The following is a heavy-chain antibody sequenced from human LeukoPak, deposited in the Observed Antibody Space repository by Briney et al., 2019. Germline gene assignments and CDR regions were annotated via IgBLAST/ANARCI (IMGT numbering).Heavy chain of an antibody. J-gene: IGHJ5*02. V-gene: IGHV4-61*02. CDR3: AKDPDYVTRPPEFDP. Sequence: PSETLSLTCTVSGGSISSGSYYWSWIRQPAVKGLEWIGRIYTSGSTNYNPSLKSRVTISVDTSKNQFSLKLSSVTAADTAVYYCAKDPDYVTRPPEFDPWGQGTLVTVSS. D-gene: IGHD3-16*01. CDR2: IYTSGST. CDR1: GGSISSGSYY.